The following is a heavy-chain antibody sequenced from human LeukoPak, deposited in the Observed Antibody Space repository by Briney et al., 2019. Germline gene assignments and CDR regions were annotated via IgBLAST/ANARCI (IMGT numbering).Heavy chain of an antibody. V-gene: IGHV4-4*02. J-gene: IGHJ4*02. CDR3: ANKVYCSTTSCYHAGY. Sequence: SETLSLTCAVSGGSISSSNWWSWVRQAPGKGLEWIGEIYHSGTTNYNPSLKSRVTISFDTSKNQFSLNQRSVTAADTAVYYCANKVYCSTTSCYHAGYWGQGTPVTVSS. CDR1: GGSISSSNW. D-gene: IGHD2-2*01. CDR2: IYHSGTT.